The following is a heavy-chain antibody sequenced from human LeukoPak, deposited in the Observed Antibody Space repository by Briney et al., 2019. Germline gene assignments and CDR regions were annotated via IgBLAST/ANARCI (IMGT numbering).Heavy chain of an antibody. CDR1: GFTFSYYS. J-gene: IGHJ4*02. D-gene: IGHD4-17*01. V-gene: IGHV3-48*02. CDR3: AKDQDYGFDY. Sequence: GGSLRLSCAASGFTFSYYSMNWVRQAPGKGLEWASYFSTRSSTISYAGSVKGRFAISRDNAKNSLYLQMNSLRDEDTAVYYCAKDQDYGFDYWGQGTLVIVSS. CDR2: FSTRSSTI.